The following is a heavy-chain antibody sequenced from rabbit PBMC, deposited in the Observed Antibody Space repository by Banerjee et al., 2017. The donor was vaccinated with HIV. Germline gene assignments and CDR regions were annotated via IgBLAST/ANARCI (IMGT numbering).Heavy chain of an antibody. V-gene: IGHV1S40*01. CDR3: ARDLAGVIGWNFNL. CDR1: GFSLSNNYV. J-gene: IGHJ4*01. D-gene: IGHD4-1*01. CDR2: IYAGSSGST. Sequence: QSLQESGGGLFQPGGSLALTCKASGFSLSNNYVMCWVRQAPGKGLEWIACIYAGSSGSTYYASWAKGRFTISKTSSTTVTLQMTSLTAADTASYFCARDLAGVIGWNFNLWGQGTLVTVS.